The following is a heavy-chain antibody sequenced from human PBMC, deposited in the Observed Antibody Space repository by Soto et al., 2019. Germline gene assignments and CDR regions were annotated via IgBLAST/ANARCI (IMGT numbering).Heavy chain of an antibody. Sequence: PSETLSLTCTVPGGSISGSYWSWIRQSPGKGLEWLGYVYYTGSTNYSPSLRSRVSISVDTSKNEFSLRLSSVTAADTAVYFWARSVAVPGAHIDYWGQGTKVTVSS. V-gene: IGHV4-59*01. J-gene: IGHJ4*02. D-gene: IGHD6-19*01. CDR1: GGSISGSY. CDR2: VYYTGST. CDR3: ARSVAVPGAHIDY.